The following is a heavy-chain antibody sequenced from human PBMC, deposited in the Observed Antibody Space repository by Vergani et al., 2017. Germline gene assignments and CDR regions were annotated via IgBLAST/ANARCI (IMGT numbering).Heavy chain of an antibody. CDR1: GDSISSGVYY. J-gene: IGHJ4*02. V-gene: IGHV4-31*03. CDR3: ARMGGYDEGDAFRIGYFDS. Sequence: QVQLQESGPGLVKPPETLSLTCTVSGDSISSGVYYWNWIRQHTGKGLEWIGYIYSTGSTHHNPSLRRRINMSVDTSKNQLSLKLNSVTAADTAMYYCARMGGYDEGDAFRIGYFDSWGPGILVTVSS. D-gene: IGHD3-22*01. CDR2: IYSTGST.